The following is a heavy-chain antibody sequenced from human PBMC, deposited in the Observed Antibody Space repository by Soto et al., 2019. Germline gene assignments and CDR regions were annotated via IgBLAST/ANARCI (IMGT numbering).Heavy chain of an antibody. CDR1: GLTFSSYA. V-gene: IGHV3-30*18. D-gene: IGHD3-16*02. Sequence: QVQLVESGGGVVQPGRSLRLSCAASGLTFSSYAMHWVRQAPCKGLEWVAVISYDGSDKYYADSVKGRFTISRDNSKNTLNLQMNSLRADDTAVYYCAKALGELSPESYDYWGQGTLTTVSS. CDR3: AKALGELSPESYDY. J-gene: IGHJ4*02. CDR2: ISYDGSDK.